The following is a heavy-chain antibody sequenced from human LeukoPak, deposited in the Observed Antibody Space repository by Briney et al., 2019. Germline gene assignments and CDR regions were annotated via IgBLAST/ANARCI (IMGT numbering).Heavy chain of an antibody. D-gene: IGHD2/OR15-2a*01. J-gene: IGHJ5*02. V-gene: IGHV3-23*01. Sequence: PGGSVRLFCAASGFTFSSFAMRWVRRAPGKGVEWVSAISGSGGSTYYADSVKGRFTISRDNSKNTLYLQMNSLRAEDTAVYYCAKSPTWVYNWFDPWGQGTLVTVSS. CDR2: ISGSGGST. CDR1: GFTFSSFA. CDR3: AKSPTWVYNWFDP.